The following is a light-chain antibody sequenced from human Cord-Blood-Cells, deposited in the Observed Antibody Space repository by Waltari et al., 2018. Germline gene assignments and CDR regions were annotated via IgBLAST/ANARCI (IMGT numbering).Light chain of an antibody. CDR1: SSDVGGYNY. J-gene: IGLJ3*02. CDR2: DVS. CDR3: SSYTSSSTWV. V-gene: IGLV2-14*01. Sequence: QSALTPPASVSGSPGQSIPISCTGTSSDVGGYNYASWYQQHPGKAPKLMIYDVSTRPSGVSNRFSGSKSGTTASLTISGLQAEDEADYYCSSYTSSSTWVFGGGTKLTVL.